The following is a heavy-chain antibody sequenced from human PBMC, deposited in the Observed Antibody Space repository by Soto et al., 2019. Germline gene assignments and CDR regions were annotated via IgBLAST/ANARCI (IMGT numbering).Heavy chain of an antibody. Sequence: VSVKVSCKASGNTSTSYDINWVRQATGHGLEWMGWINPNSGNIGYAQKFQGRVTMTRDTAIRTAYMEVSRLRSDDTAVYYCARGRASGSYYLLDYWGQGTLVTVSS. CDR3: ARGRASGSYYLLDY. J-gene: IGHJ4*02. CDR1: GNTSTSYD. CDR2: INPNSGNI. V-gene: IGHV1-8*01. D-gene: IGHD3-10*01.